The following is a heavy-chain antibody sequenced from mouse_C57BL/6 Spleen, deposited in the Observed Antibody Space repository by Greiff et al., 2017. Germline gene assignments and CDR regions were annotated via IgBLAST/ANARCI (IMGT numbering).Heavy chain of an antibody. D-gene: IGHD1-1*01. V-gene: IGHV14-4*01. J-gene: IGHJ2*01. Sequence: EVHLVESGAELVRPGASVKLSCTASGFNIKDDYMHWVKQRPEQGLEWIGWIDPENGDTEYASKFQGKATITADTSSNTAYLQLSSLTSEDTAVYYCTTSLITTVVAGDYWGQGTTLTVSS. CDR3: TTSLITTVVAGDY. CDR2: IDPENGDT. CDR1: GFNIKDDY.